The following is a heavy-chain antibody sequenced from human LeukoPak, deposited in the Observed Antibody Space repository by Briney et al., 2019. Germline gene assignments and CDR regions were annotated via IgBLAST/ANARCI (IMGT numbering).Heavy chain of an antibody. CDR2: IYYSGST. V-gene: IGHV4-30-4*01. J-gene: IGHJ4*02. Sequence: SPSQTLSLTCTVSGGSISSGDYYWSWIRQPPGKGLEWIGYIYYSGSTYYNPSLKSRVTISVDTSKNQFSLKLSSVTAADTAVYYCARDSLDGDNRYFDYGGQGTLATVS. CDR3: ARDSLDGDNRYFDY. CDR1: GGSISSGDYY. D-gene: IGHD4-23*01.